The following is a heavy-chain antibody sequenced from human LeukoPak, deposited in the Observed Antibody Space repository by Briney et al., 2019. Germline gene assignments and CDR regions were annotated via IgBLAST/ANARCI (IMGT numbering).Heavy chain of an antibody. V-gene: IGHV4-59*01. J-gene: IGHJ3*02. Sequence: PSETLSLTCTVSGVSIRNYYWSWIRHSPGKELEWVGFIYYSGSTNYNPSLKSPVTISLDTSKNQFSLKLNPVTAADTAVYYCARGYGGPGGFDIWGQGTMVTVSS. D-gene: IGHD4-23*01. CDR3: ARGYGGPGGFDI. CDR2: IYYSGST. CDR1: GVSIRNYY.